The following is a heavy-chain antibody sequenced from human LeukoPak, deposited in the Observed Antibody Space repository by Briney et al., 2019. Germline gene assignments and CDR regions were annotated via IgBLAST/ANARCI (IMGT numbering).Heavy chain of an antibody. V-gene: IGHV3-23*01. D-gene: IGHD6-19*01. J-gene: IGHJ4*02. Sequence: GGSLRLSCAASGFTFTFSNCGMTCVRQAPGKGLEWVSAISGSGGSTYYADSVKGRFTISRDNSKNTLYLQLNSLRVEDTAVYYCPRDGSGWCKDYWSQGTLVTVSS. CDR2: ISGSGGST. CDR1: GFTFTFSNCG. CDR3: PRDGSGWCKDY.